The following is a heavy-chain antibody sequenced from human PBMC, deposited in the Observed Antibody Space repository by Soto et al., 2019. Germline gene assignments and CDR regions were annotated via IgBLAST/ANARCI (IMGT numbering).Heavy chain of an antibody. V-gene: IGHV3-23*01. Sequence: PGGSLRLSXAASGFTFSSYEMNWVRQAPGKGLEWISSISGSGFKEYYADSVKGRFTISRDNSKSTVYLELNNLSAEDTAVYHCAKNQGVELVPLATVDWFDPWGQGSVVTVSS. CDR3: AKNQGVELVPLATVDWFDP. CDR1: GFTFSSYE. D-gene: IGHD1-26*01. CDR2: ISGSGFKE. J-gene: IGHJ5*02.